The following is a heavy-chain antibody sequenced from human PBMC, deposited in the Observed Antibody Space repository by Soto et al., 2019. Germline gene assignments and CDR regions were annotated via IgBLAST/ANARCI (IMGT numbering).Heavy chain of an antibody. CDR2: ISACNGNT. V-gene: IGHV1-18*01. J-gene: IGHJ3*02. Sequence: ASVKVSCKASGYTFTSYGISWVRQAPGQGLEWMGWISACNGNTNYAQKLQGRVTMTTDTSTSTAYMELRSLRSDDTAVYYCARGGAYDDYGDAFDIWGQGTMVTVSS. CDR1: GYTFTSYG. D-gene: IGHD4-17*01. CDR3: ARGGAYDDYGDAFDI.